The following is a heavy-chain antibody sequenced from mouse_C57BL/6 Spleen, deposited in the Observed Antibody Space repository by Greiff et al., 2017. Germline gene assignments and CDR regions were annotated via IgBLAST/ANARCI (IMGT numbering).Heavy chain of an antibody. CDR3: ARSDNYDYYAMGY. D-gene: IGHD1-3*01. CDR1: GFNIKDYY. Sequence: VQLQQSGAELVKPGASVKLSCTASGFNIKDYYMPWVKQRTEQGLEWIGRIDPEDGETKYAPKFQGKATITADTSSNTAYLQLSSLTSEDTAVYYCARSDNYDYYAMGYWGQGTSVTAST. V-gene: IGHV14-2*01. J-gene: IGHJ4*01. CDR2: IDPEDGET.